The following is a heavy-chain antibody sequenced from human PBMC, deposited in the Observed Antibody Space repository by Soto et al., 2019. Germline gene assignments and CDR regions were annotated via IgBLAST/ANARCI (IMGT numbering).Heavy chain of an antibody. CDR2: INPNSGGT. J-gene: IGHJ6*02. Sequence: ASLKVSCKASGYTFTGYYMHWVRQAPGQGLEWMGWINPNSGGTNYAQKFQGWVTMTRDTSISTAYMELSRLRSDDTAVYYCARVRVPPYYDFWSGSINGDYYYYGMDVWGQGTTVTVSS. CDR1: GYTFTGYY. CDR3: ARVRVPPYYDFWSGSINGDYYYYGMDV. V-gene: IGHV1-2*04. D-gene: IGHD3-3*01.